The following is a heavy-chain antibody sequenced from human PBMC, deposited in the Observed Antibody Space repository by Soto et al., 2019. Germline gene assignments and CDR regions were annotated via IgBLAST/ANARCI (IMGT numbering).Heavy chain of an antibody. CDR1: GFTFSSYA. CDR2: ISGSGGST. J-gene: IGHJ4*02. CDR3: AKVGGRFLEWLLSLNSGYDVTLDY. D-gene: IGHD3-3*01. Sequence: GGSLRLSCAASGFTFSSYAMSWVRQAPGKGLEWVSAISGSGGSTYYADSVKGRFTISRDNSKNTLYLQMNSLRAEDTAVYYCAKVGGRFLEWLLSLNSGYDVTLDYWGQGTLVTVSS. V-gene: IGHV3-23*01.